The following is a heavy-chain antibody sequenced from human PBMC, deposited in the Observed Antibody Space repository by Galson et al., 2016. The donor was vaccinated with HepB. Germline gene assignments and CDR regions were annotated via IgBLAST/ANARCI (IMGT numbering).Heavy chain of an antibody. D-gene: IGHD6-19*01. CDR1: GFTFSTYN. CDR2: TSSSSSYI. CDR3: AKEGGFSSGWHNYYYGLDV. V-gene: IGHV3-21*03. Sequence: SLRLSCAASGFTFSTYNMNWVRQAPGKGLEWVSSTSSSSSYIYYADSVKGRFTIPRDTAKNSLYLQMNSLRAEDTAVYYCAKEGGFSSGWHNYYYGLDVWGQGTTVTVSS. J-gene: IGHJ6*02.